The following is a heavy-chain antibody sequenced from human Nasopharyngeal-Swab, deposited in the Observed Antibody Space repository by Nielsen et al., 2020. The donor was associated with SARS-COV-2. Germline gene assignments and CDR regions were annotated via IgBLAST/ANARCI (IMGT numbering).Heavy chain of an antibody. V-gene: IGHV3-73*01. CDR3: TTSYKLGSCSGDSCYRDY. Sequence: GESLKISCAASGFTFSGSAMHWVRQASGKGLEWVGRIKRKGNTYATAYAASVKGRFTISRDDSENTLYLQMNSLKTEDTAVYYCTTSYKLGSCSGDSCYRDYWGQGTLVTVSS. CDR2: IKRKGNTYAT. J-gene: IGHJ4*02. D-gene: IGHD2-15*01. CDR1: GFTFSGSA.